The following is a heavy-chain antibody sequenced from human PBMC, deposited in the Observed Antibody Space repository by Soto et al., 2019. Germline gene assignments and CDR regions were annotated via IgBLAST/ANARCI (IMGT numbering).Heavy chain of an antibody. D-gene: IGHD3-22*01. J-gene: IGHJ3*01. CDR1: GYIFTNFW. Sequence: PGESLKISCKGSGYIFTNFWIAWVRQMPGKGREWMGIIYPGDSDTRYSPSFQGQVTISGDKSISTAYLQWSSLKASDSAMYYCARPMIVVQDAFDVWGQGTMVTVSS. CDR3: ARPMIVVQDAFDV. V-gene: IGHV5-51*01. CDR2: IYPGDSDT.